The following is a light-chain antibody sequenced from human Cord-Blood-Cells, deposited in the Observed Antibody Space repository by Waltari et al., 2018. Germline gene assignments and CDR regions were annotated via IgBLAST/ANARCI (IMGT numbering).Light chain of an antibody. CDR3: MQRIEFPRT. CDR1: HSLLASDDGNTY. Sequence: DPVVTQTQITLSVTPVETACIPCRPSHSLLASDDGNTYLDWYLQKPGQSPQLLIYSLSYRASGVPDRFSGSESGTDFTLKLSRVETEYVGVYYCMQRIEFPRTFGQGTKVEIK. CDR2: SLS. J-gene: IGKJ1*01. V-gene: IGKV2-40*01.